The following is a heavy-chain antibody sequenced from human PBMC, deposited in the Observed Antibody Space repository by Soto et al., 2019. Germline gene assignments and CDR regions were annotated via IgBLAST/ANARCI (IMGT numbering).Heavy chain of an antibody. V-gene: IGHV3-30*18. D-gene: IGHD3-10*01. CDR1: GFTFSSYG. J-gene: IGHJ6*02. Sequence: QVQLVESGGGVVQPGRSLRLSCAASGFTFSSYGMHWVRQAPGKGLEWVAVISYDGSNKYYADSVKGRFTISRDNSKNTLYLQMNGLRAEDTAVYYCANGGGWVGELHGMDVWGQGTTVTVSS. CDR3: ANGGGWVGELHGMDV. CDR2: ISYDGSNK.